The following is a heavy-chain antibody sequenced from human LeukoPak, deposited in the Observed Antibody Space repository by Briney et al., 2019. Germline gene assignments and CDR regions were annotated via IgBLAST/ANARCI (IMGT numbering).Heavy chain of an antibody. CDR2: IFYSGSA. CDR3: ARGSTLIRGFDY. V-gene: IGHV4-31*03. Sequence: SQTLSLNCTVSGGSISSGDYYWNWIRQHPEKSLEWIGYIFYSGSAYYNPSLKSRVTISVDTSKNQFSLKLSSVTAADTAVYYCARGSTLIRGFDYWGQGTLVTVSS. D-gene: IGHD3-10*01. J-gene: IGHJ4*02. CDR1: GGSISSGDYY.